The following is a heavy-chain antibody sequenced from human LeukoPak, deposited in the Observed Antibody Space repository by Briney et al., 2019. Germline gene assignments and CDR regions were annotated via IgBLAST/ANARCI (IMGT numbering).Heavy chain of an antibody. CDR2: ITPDGSGK. CDR3: ARDNKTSGTSIHYYYGMDV. V-gene: IGHV3-7*01. Sequence: GGSLRLSCAASGFSFKDYWMSWVRQAPGKGLEWVADITPDGSGKTYVDSVKGRFTISRDNAKQSLYLQMDTVTAEDTAVYYCARDNKTSGTSIHYYYGMDVWGQGTTVTVSS. D-gene: IGHD2-2*01. J-gene: IGHJ6*02. CDR1: GFSFKDYW.